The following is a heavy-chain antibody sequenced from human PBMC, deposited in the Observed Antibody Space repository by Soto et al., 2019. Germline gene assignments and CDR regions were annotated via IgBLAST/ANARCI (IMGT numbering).Heavy chain of an antibody. J-gene: IGHJ4*02. V-gene: IGHV3-23*01. Sequence: PGGSLRLSCAASGFTFSTYAMSWVRQAPGKGLEWVSVISGSDTNIYYADSVKGRSTISRDNSKNTLYLHMNSLRAEDTAVYYCVKFDFYTVYSDYWGQGALVT. CDR2: ISGSDTNI. D-gene: IGHD3-9*01. CDR1: GFTFSTYA. CDR3: VKFDFYTVYSDY.